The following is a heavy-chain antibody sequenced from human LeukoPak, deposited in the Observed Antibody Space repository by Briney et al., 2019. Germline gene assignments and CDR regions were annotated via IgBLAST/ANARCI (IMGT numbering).Heavy chain of an antibody. J-gene: IGHJ6*02. CDR3: ARLTREDGADV. CDR1: GGSINGYY. Sequence: SETLSLTCNVSGGSINGYYWTWIRQPPGKGLEWIGYMFYNGNTNYSPSLKSRVTISLDTSKSQISMRLTSVTAADTGVYHCARLTREDGADVWGQGTTVTVSS. V-gene: IGHV4-59*01. CDR2: MFYNGNT.